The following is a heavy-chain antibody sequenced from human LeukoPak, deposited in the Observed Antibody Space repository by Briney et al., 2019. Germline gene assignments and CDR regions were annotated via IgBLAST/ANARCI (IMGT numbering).Heavy chain of an antibody. CDR1: GFTFDDYG. CDR3: ARDIYYDSSGYPFDY. J-gene: IGHJ4*02. D-gene: IGHD3-22*01. V-gene: IGHV3-20*04. CDR2: INWNGGST. Sequence: GGSLGLSCAASGFTFDDYGMSWVRQAPGKGLEWVSGINWNGGSTGYADSVKGRFTISRDNAKNSLYLQVNSLRAEDTALYYCARDIYYDSSGYPFDYWGQGTLVTVSS.